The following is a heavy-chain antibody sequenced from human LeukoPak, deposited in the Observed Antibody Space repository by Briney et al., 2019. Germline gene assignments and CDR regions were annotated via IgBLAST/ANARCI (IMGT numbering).Heavy chain of an antibody. D-gene: IGHD3-16*01. CDR3: ARETSQKGAHYMDV. CDR2: IYYSGST. J-gene: IGHJ6*03. V-gene: IGHV4-59*01. CDR1: VGSISSSY. Sequence: PSETLCLTCTDPVGSISSSYWSWIRQPPGKGLEWGGYIYYSGSTNYNPSLKSRVTISVDTSKNQFSLKLSSVTAADTAVYYCARETSQKGAHYMDVWGKGTTVTISS.